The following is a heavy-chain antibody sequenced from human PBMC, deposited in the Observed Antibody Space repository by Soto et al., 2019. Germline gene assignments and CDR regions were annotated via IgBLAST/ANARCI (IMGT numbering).Heavy chain of an antibody. V-gene: IGHV3-30*03. CDR2: ISSDGRNQ. D-gene: IGHD3-16*02. J-gene: IGHJ4*02. CDR1: GFPFRSYG. CDR3: ATGGKYGQVIPFAY. Sequence: QVQLVESGGGVVQPGRYLRLSCVASGFPFRSYGMHWVRQAPGKGLEWVAIISSDGRNQYEVDSVKGRFSISRDNSKNTLYRQMDRLITEDTAVYYCATGGKYGQVIPFAYWGQGRLVTVS.